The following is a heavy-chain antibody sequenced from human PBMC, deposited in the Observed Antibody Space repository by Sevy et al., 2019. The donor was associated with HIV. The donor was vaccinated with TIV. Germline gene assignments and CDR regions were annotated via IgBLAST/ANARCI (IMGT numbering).Heavy chain of an antibody. CDR3: AKDSNAAPAGYFDY. Sequence: GGSLRLSCAASGFTFDDYAMHWVRQAPGKGREWVSGISWNSGRIGYADSVKGRFTISRDNAKNSPYLQMNSLRAEDTALYYCAKDSNAAPAGYFDYWGQGTLVTVSS. J-gene: IGHJ4*02. V-gene: IGHV3-9*01. CDR1: GFTFDDYA. D-gene: IGHD6-6*01. CDR2: ISWNSGRI.